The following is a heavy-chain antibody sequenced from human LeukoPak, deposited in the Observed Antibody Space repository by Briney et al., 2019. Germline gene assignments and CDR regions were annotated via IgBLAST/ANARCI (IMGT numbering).Heavy chain of an antibody. Sequence: GGALRLSCAATGFTFSSYAMSWVRQAPGKELDGVSAISGSGGSTYYAHPVKGRFTISRDNHKNTLYLQMNSLRAEDTAVYYCAKDLPPGIAAAGAFDYWGQGTLVTVSS. CDR2: ISGSGGST. D-gene: IGHD6-13*01. CDR3: AKDLPPGIAAAGAFDY. CDR1: GFTFSSYA. J-gene: IGHJ4*02. V-gene: IGHV3-23*01.